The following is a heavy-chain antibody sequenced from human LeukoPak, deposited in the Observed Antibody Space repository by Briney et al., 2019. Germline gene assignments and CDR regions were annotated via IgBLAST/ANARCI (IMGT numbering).Heavy chain of an antibody. CDR3: ARRGRYYDSEANYYYYMDV. D-gene: IGHD3-22*01. CDR2: IYTSGST. Sequence: SETLSLTCTVSGGSISSYYWSWIRHPPGKGLEWIGYIYTSGSTNYNPSLKSRVTISVDTSKNQFSLKLSSVTASDTAVYYCARRGRYYDSEANYYYYMDVWGKGTTVTVSS. V-gene: IGHV4-4*09. CDR1: GGSISSYY. J-gene: IGHJ6*03.